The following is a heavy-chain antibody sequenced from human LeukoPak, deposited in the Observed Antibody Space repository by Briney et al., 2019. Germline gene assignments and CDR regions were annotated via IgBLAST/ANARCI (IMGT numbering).Heavy chain of an antibody. J-gene: IGHJ4*02. CDR3: TPGQGKTDDDY. CDR1: GFIFSDAW. Sequence: GGSLRLSCAGSGFIFSDAWMSWVRQAPGKGLEWVGRIKRQTEGGATDYGSPVKGRFSISRDDSTNTLYLQMNSLQTEDTAVYYCTPGQGKTDDDYWGQGTQVTVSS. V-gene: IGHV3-15*01. CDR2: IKRQTEGGAT.